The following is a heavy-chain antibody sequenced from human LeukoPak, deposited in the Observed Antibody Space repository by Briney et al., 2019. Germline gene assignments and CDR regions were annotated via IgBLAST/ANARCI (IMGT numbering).Heavy chain of an antibody. J-gene: IGHJ4*02. D-gene: IGHD4-17*01. CDR1: GFTISSYG. Sequence: GSLRLSCAASGFTISSYGMSWVRQAPGKGLEWVSAISGSGGSTYYADSVKGRFTISRDNSKNTLYLQMNSLRAEDTAVYYCAKQWDYGDPNLDYWGQGTLVTVSS. V-gene: IGHV3-23*01. CDR2: ISGSGGST. CDR3: AKQWDYGDPNLDY.